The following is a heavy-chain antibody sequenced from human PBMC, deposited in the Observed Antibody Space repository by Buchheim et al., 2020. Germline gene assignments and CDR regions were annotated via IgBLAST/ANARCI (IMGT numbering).Heavy chain of an antibody. J-gene: IGHJ5*02. CDR1: GGSFSGYY. CDR2: INHSGST. Sequence: QVQLQQWGAGLLKPSETLSLTCAVYGGSFSGYYWSWIRQPPGKGLEWIGEINHSGSTNYNPSLKSRVIISVDTSKTQFSLKLSSVTAADTAVYYCARLTGTTGGWFDPWGQGTL. CDR3: ARLTGTTGGWFDP. V-gene: IGHV4-34*01. D-gene: IGHD1-7*01.